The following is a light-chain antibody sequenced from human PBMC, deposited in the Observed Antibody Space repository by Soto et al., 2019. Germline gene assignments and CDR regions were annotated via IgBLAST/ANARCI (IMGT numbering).Light chain of an antibody. CDR3: QQYGSSPPYT. CDR1: QSVSNNY. J-gene: IGKJ2*01. Sequence: EVVLPQSPGTLSLSPGERATLSCRASQSVSNNYFAWYQQKPGQAPRLLIFGSSDRATGIPDRFSGSGSGPDFTLTISRLEPEDFAVYYCQQYGSSPPYTFGQGTKLEIK. V-gene: IGKV3-20*01. CDR2: GSS.